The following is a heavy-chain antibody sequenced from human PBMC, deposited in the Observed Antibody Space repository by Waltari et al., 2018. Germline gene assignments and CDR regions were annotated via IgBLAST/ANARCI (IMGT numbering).Heavy chain of an antibody. CDR3: ARSDIAAPRGAFDI. CDR1: GGSISSHY. D-gene: IGHD6-6*01. J-gene: IGHJ3*02. CDR2: IYYSGST. Sequence: QVQLQESGPGLVKPSETLSLTCTVSGGSISSHYWSWIRQPPGKGLEWIGYIYYSGSTNYNPSLKSRVTISVDTSKNQFSLKLSSVTAADTAVYYCARSDIAAPRGAFDIWGQGTMVTVSS. V-gene: IGHV4-59*11.